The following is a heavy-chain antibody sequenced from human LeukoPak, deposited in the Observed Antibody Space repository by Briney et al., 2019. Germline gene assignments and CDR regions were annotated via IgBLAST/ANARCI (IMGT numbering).Heavy chain of an antibody. CDR2: ISSSGSTI. D-gene: IGHD2-15*01. Sequence: GGSLRISCAASGFTFSSYEMNWVRQAPGKGLEWVSYISSSGSTIYYADSVKGRFTISRDNAKNSLYLQMNSLRAEDTAVYYCARDGRYCSGGFCYPHWGQGTLVTVSS. V-gene: IGHV3-48*03. J-gene: IGHJ4*02. CDR3: ARDGRYCSGGFCYPH. CDR1: GFTFSSYE.